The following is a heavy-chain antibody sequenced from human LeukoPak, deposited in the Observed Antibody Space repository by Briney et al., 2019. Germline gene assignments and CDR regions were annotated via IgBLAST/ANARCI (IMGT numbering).Heavy chain of an antibody. V-gene: IGHV1-18*01. CDR2: ISAYNGNT. Sequence: VASVNVSCKASGYTFTSYGISWVRQAPGQGLEWMAWISAYNGNTNYAQKLQGRVTMTTDTSTSTAYMELRSLRSDDTAVYYCARDQRVEMATWYYFDYWGQGTLVTVSS. CDR1: GYTFTSYG. J-gene: IGHJ4*02. D-gene: IGHD5-24*01. CDR3: ARDQRVEMATWYYFDY.